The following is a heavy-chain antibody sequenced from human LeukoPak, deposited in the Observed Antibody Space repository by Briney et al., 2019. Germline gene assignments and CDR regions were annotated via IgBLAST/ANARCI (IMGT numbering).Heavy chain of an antibody. CDR2: VGGSGGST. Sequence: QPGGSLRLSCAASGFTFDTYALSWVRLAPGKGLEWVSGVGGSGGSTYYADSVKGRFTISRDKSNNTLYLDMTSLTAEDTAVYYCARELRLNHYFDYWGQGARVTVSS. CDR3: ARELRLNHYFDY. J-gene: IGHJ4*02. D-gene: IGHD3-3*01. CDR1: GFTFDTYA. V-gene: IGHV3-23*01.